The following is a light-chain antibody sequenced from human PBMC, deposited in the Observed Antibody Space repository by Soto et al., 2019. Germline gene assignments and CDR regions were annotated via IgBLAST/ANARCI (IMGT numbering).Light chain of an antibody. J-gene: IGKJ2*03. CDR3: QEYNSWPVYS. V-gene: IGKV3-15*01. Sequence: VVTQFPATLSVSPGERATLSFRAGDTIGTNIAWYQHKPGQSPRLLIYNASTRPPGVAARFSGSGSGTEFTLTISTLQPEDFAVYYCQEYNSWPVYSFGQGTKLEIK. CDR2: NAS. CDR1: DTIGTN.